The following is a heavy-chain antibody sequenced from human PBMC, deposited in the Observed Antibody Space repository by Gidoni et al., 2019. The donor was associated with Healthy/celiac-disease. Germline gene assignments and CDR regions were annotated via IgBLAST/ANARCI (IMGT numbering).Heavy chain of an antibody. V-gene: IGHV1-58*01. Sequence: QMQLVQSGPEVKKPGTSVKVSCKASGFTFTSSAVQWVRQARGQRLEWIGWIVVGSGNTNYAQKFQERVTITRDMSTSTAYMELSSLRSEDTAVYYCAAGVVPAAYNDAFDIWGQGTMVTVSS. CDR3: AAGVVPAAYNDAFDI. J-gene: IGHJ3*02. CDR1: GFTFTSSA. D-gene: IGHD2-2*01. CDR2: IVVGSGNT.